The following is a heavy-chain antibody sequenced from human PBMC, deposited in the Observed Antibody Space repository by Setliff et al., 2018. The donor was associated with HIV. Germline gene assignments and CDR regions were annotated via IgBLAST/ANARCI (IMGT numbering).Heavy chain of an antibody. J-gene: IGHJ5*02. CDR2: VNRGRRT. CDR3: ARRIDNSGTFPDKNWFDP. Sequence: SETLSLTCALYGGSFSDYYWSWIRQPPGMGLEWIGEVNRGRRTNYNSSLKSRVTISIDTSRNQFSLTVSSVIAADTAMYYCARRIDNSGTFPDKNWFDPWGQGSPVTVSS. D-gene: IGHD3-10*01. CDR1: GGSFSDYY. V-gene: IGHV4-34*01.